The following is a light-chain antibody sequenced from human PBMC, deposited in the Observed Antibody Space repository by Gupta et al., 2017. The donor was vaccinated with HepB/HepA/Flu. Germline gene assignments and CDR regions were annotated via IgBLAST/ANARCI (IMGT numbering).Light chain of an antibody. Sequence: EIVMTQSPATLSVSPGERATLSCRASQSVSRNLAWYQQKPGQAPRLLISGASTRATGFPARFSGSGSGTEFTLTITSLQSEDFAVYYCQQYNSWYTFGQGTKLEIK. CDR2: GAS. CDR3: QQYNSWYT. CDR1: QSVSRN. J-gene: IGKJ2*01. V-gene: IGKV3-15*01.